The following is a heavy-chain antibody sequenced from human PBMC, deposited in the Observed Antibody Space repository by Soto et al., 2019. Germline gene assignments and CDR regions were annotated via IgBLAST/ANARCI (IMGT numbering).Heavy chain of an antibody. CDR1: GGSFSGYY. CDR2: INHSGST. V-gene: IGHV4-34*01. D-gene: IGHD2-21*02. Sequence: QVQLQQWGAGLLKPSETLSLTCAVYGGSFSGYYWSWIRQPPGKGLEWIGEINHSGSTKYNPSLKSRVTISVDTSKIQFSLKLSSVTAADTAVYYCAGSCGGDCYQYDYWGQGTLVTVSS. CDR3: AGSCGGDCYQYDY. J-gene: IGHJ4*02.